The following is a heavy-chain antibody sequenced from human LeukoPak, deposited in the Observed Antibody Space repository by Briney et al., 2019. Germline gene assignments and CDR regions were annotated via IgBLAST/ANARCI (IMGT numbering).Heavy chain of an antibody. CDR2: IYYSGST. CDR1: GGSISSSSYY. Sequence: PSETLSLTCTVSGGSISSSSYYWGWLRQPPGKGLEWIGSIYYSGSTYYNPSLKSRVTISVDTSKNQFSLKLSSVTAADTAVYXXAXXLXYFXWFMTRGWFDPWGQGTLVTVSX. D-gene: IGHD3-9*01. V-gene: IGHV4-39*01. CDR3: AXXLXYFXWFMTRGWFDP. J-gene: IGHJ5*02.